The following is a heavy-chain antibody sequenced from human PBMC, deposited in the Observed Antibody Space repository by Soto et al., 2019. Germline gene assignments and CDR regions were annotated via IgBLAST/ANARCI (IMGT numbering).Heavy chain of an antibody. CDR2: IKRKIDGETT. V-gene: IGHV3-15*01. D-gene: IGHD3-10*01. CDR1: GFTFSDAW. CDR3: TIGVGLSETDY. J-gene: IGHJ4*02. Sequence: EVQLVESGGDLVKPGGSLRLSCAVAGFTFSDAWMTWVRQAPGKGLEWVGRIKRKIDGETTDYAAPVKGRFTISRDDSISTLYLQMSSLKTEDTAVYYCTIGVGLSETDYWGQGTLVTVSS.